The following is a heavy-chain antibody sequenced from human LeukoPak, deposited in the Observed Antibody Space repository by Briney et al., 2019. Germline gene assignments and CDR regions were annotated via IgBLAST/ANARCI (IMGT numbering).Heavy chain of an antibody. CDR2: ISFHNGNT. CDR1: GYTFTGYY. J-gene: IGHJ5*02. V-gene: IGHV1-18*04. CDR3: ARDVPGSIGTTARFDP. D-gene: IGHD1-1*01. Sequence: GASVKVSCKASGYTFTGYYMHWVRQAPGQGLEWMGWISFHNGNTNYAQKFHGRLTMTTDTSTSTAYMELRSLRSDDTGVYYCARDVPGSIGTTARFDPWGQGTLVTVSS.